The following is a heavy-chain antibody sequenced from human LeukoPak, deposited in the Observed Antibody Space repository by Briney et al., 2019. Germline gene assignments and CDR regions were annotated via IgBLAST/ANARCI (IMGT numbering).Heavy chain of an antibody. D-gene: IGHD5-18*01. CDR3: AKDMSAYSWGFDY. CDR2: ISYDGSNK. CDR1: GFTFSSYA. J-gene: IGHJ4*02. V-gene: IGHV3-30-3*01. Sequence: GGSLRLSCAASGFTFSSYAMHWVRQAPGKGLEWVAVISYDGSNKYYADSVKGRFTISRDNSKNTLSLQMNSLRAEDTAVYYCAKDMSAYSWGFDYWGQGTLVTVSS.